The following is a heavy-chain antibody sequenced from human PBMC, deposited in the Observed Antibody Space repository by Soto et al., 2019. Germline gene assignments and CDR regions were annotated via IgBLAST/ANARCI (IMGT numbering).Heavy chain of an antibody. V-gene: IGHV4-61*01. CDR3: ARGLAYYGGNSDYFDY. D-gene: IGHD4-17*01. J-gene: IGHJ4*02. Sequence: SETLSLTCTVSGGSVSSGSYYWSWIRQPPGKGLEWIGYIYYSGSTNYNPSLKSRVTISVDTSKNQFSLKLSSVTAADTAVYYCARGLAYYGGNSDYFDYWGQGTLVTVSS. CDR1: GGSVSSGSYY. CDR2: IYYSGST.